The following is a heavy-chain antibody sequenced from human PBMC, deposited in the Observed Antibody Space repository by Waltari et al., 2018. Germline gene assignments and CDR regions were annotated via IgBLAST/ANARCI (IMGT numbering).Heavy chain of an antibody. CDR2: IRYDGSNK. CDR1: GFTFSSYG. CDR3: AKDGITVGATSYYGMDV. J-gene: IGHJ6*02. Sequence: QVQLVESGGGVVQPGGSLRLSCAASGFTFSSYGMHWVRQAPGKGLEWVAFIRYDGSNKYYADSVKGRFTISRDNSKNTLYLQMNSLRAEDTAVYYCAKDGITVGATSYYGMDVWGQGTTVTVSS. V-gene: IGHV3-30*02. D-gene: IGHD1-26*01.